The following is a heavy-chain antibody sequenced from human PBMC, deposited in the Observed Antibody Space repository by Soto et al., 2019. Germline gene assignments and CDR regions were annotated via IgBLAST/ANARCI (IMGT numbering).Heavy chain of an antibody. J-gene: IGHJ4*02. V-gene: IGHV3-30*04. CDR3: ARELDRGFDY. D-gene: IGHD1-1*01. CDR1: GFTFSSYA. CDR2: IAYDGRNK. Sequence: PGGSLRLSCAASGFTFSSYAMHWVRQAPGKGLEWVAVIAYDGRNKYYADSVKGRFTISRDNSKNTLYLQMNSLRIEDTAVYYCARELDRGFDYWGQGTLVTVSS.